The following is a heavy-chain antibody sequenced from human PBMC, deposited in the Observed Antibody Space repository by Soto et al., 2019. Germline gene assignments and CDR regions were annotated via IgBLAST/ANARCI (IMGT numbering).Heavy chain of an antibody. Sequence: EVQLLESGGGLVQPGGSLRLFCAASGFNFGAYAMSWVRQAPGKGLEWVSGLVGSGDSIFYAASVRGRFTVSRDNSKNTLFLEMNSLRAEDTAVYYCAKDGIANNGVWEALDMWGQGTKVTVSS. CDR2: LVGSGDSI. CDR1: GFNFGAYA. V-gene: IGHV3-23*01. D-gene: IGHD2-8*01. J-gene: IGHJ3*02. CDR3: AKDGIANNGVWEALDM.